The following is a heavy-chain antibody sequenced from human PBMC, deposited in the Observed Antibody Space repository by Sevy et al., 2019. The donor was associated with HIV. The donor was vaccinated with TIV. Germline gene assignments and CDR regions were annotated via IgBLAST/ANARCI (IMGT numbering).Heavy chain of an antibody. CDR3: VSHYDTSGYYFDY. J-gene: IGHJ4*02. D-gene: IGHD3-22*01. Sequence: SETLSLTCSVSAGSLTSEAYYWSWIRQHPGKGLEWIGYIYHSGTTYYNPSLKSRVTMSIDTSKEYFSLNLSSVTVADTAVYYCVSHYDTSGYYFDYWGQGTLVTVSS. V-gene: IGHV4-31*03. CDR2: IYHSGTT. CDR1: AGSLTSEAYY.